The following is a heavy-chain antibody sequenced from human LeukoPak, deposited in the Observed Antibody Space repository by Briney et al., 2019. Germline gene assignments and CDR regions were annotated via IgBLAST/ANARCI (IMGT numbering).Heavy chain of an antibody. V-gene: IGHV1-69*05. CDR3: AGGYSYGPSFDY. D-gene: IGHD5-18*01. CDR2: IIPIFGTA. Sequence: SVKVSCKASGGTFSSYAISWVRQAPGQGLEWMGGIIPIFGTANYAQKFQGRVTITTDESTSTAYMELSSLRSEDTAVYYCAGGYSYGPSFDYWGQGTLVTVPS. CDR1: GGTFSSYA. J-gene: IGHJ4*02.